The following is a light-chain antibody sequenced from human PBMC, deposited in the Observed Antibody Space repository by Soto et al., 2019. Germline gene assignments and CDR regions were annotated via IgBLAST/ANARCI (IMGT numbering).Light chain of an antibody. Sequence: QSVLTQPPSVSAAPGQKVSISCCVSHSNIGNNYVSWYQQFPGAAPKLLIYDTRKRPSWIPDRFSASKSGTSATLVITGLQSGDEAYYYCGTWDSSLSAGRFGGGTKLTVL. J-gene: IGLJ2*01. CDR1: HSNIGNNY. CDR3: GTWDSSLSAGR. V-gene: IGLV1-51*01. CDR2: DTR.